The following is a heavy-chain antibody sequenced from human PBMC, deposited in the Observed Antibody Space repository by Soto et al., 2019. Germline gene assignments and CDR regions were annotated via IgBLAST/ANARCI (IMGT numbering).Heavy chain of an antibody. J-gene: IGHJ5*02. CDR3: ERDPYKEGGAP. CDR2: INSDGSST. V-gene: IGHV3-74*01. Sequence: EVQLVESGGGLVQPGGSLRLSCAASGFTFSSYWMHWVRQAPGKGLVWVSRINSDGSSTSYAESGKGRFTISRDNAKNTLYLQMNSLGAEDTAVYYCERDPYKEGGAPLGQGTLGTGSS. D-gene: IGHD3-16*01. CDR1: GFTFSSYW.